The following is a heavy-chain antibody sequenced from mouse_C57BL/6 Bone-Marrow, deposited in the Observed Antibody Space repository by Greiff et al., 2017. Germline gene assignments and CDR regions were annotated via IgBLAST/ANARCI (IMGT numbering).Heavy chain of an antibody. D-gene: IGHD1-1*01. CDR2: IYPGSGGT. Sequence: QVQLQQSGAELARPGASVKLSCKASGYTFTSYGISWVKQRTGQGLEWIGEIYPGSGGTNYNEKFKGKATLTADKSSSTAYMQLSSLTSEDSAVYFCARSYYYGSSFFAYWGQGTLVTVSA. CDR3: ARSYYYGSSFFAY. J-gene: IGHJ3*01. V-gene: IGHV1-81*01. CDR1: GYTFTSYG.